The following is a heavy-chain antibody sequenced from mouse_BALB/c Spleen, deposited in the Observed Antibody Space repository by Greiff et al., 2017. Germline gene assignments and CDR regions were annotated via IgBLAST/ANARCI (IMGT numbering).Heavy chain of an antibody. Sequence: QVQLQQSGPGLVQPSQSLSISCTASGFSLTSYGVHWVRQSPGKGLEWLGVIWSGGSTDYNAAMISRLSISKDNSKSQVFFKMNSLQAYDTAIYYCARRDEGFAYWGQGTLVTVSA. CDR2: IWSGGST. CDR3: ARRDEGFAY. J-gene: IGHJ3*01. CDR1: GFSLTSYG. V-gene: IGHV2-2*01.